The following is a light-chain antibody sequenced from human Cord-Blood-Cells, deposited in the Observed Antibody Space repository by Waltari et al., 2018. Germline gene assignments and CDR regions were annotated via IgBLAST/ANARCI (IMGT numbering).Light chain of an antibody. V-gene: IGKV3-11*01. CDR1: QSVSSY. CDR3: QQRSNWLT. J-gene: IGKJ4*01. CDR2: DAS. Sequence: SPATLSLSPGERATLSCRASQSVSSYLAWYQQKPGQAPRLLIYDASNRATGIPARFCGSGSGTDFTLTISSLEPEDFAVYYCQQRSNWLTFGGGTKVEIK.